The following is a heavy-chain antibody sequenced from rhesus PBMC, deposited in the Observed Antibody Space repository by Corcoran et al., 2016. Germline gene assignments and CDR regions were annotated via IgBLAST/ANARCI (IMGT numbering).Heavy chain of an antibody. CDR1: GFTFSDYY. V-gene: IGHV3-178*01. D-gene: IGHD4-29*01. Sequence: EVQLVESGGGLAKPGGSLRLSCAASGFTFSDYYMDWVRQAPGKGLEWVSRISNGGGSTWYADSLKGRFTISRENAENTLYLQMDGLRAEDTAVYYCARDPTVGRGGYFDYWGQGVLVTVSS. J-gene: IGHJ4*01. CDR3: ARDPTVGRGGYFDY. CDR2: ISNGGGST.